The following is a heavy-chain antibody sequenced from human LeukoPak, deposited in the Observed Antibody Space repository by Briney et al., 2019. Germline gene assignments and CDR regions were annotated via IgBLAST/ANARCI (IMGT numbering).Heavy chain of an antibody. CDR2: INCNSGAT. CDR1: GYTFTDYD. D-gene: IGHD3-22*01. Sequence: ASVKVSCKPSGYTFTDYDMHWVRKAPGQGLEWMGRINCNSGATKYGEKFQSRVTMTRDTSISTVYMELSRLRSVDTAVYFCARTLHSYYDSSGYFDYWGQGTLVTVSS. CDR3: ARTLHSYYDSSGYFDY. V-gene: IGHV1-2*02. J-gene: IGHJ4*02.